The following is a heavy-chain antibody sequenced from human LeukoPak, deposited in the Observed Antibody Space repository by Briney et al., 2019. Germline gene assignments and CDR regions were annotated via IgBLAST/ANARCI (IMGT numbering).Heavy chain of an antibody. CDR3: AREGKRYCSSTSCRLLGY. CDR2: IKEDGSEK. D-gene: IGHD2-2*01. V-gene: IGHV3-7*01. J-gene: IGHJ4*02. CDR1: GFIFSTYW. Sequence: GESLRLSCAASGFIFSTYWMSWVRQAPGKGLEWVANIKEDGSEKNYVDSVKGRFTISRDNAKNSLYLQMNSLRAEDTAVYYCAREGKRYCSSTSCRLLGYWGQGTLVTVSS.